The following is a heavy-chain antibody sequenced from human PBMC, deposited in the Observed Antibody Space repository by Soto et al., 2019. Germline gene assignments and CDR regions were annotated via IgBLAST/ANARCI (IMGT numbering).Heavy chain of an antibody. D-gene: IGHD3-3*01. V-gene: IGHV4-59*01. CDR3: ARDSGRMYYDTWSGYDYGMDV. Sequence: SESLSVTCTASGGSIGRYSWSWVRETPGKGLEWIGYISYNGKTNSNPSLKSRVTLGLDTSRNQFSLKLGSVTAADTAVYYCARDSGRMYYDTWSGYDYGMDVWGQGTTVTVSS. CDR2: ISYNGKT. CDR1: GGSIGRYS. J-gene: IGHJ6*02.